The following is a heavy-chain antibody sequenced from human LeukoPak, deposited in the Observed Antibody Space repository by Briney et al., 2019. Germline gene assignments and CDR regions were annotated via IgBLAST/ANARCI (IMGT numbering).Heavy chain of an antibody. D-gene: IGHD2-2*01. V-gene: IGHV3-53*01. CDR2: IYSSGST. CDR1: GFTVSSKD. J-gene: IGHJ4*02. Sequence: PGGSLRLSCAASGFTVSSKDMSWVRQAPGKGLEWVSVIYSSGSTYYADSAKSRFTISRDNTKNTLYLQMNSLRAEDTDVYSCARGCSSTSCYGFDYWGQGTLVTVSS. CDR3: ARGCSSTSCYGFDY.